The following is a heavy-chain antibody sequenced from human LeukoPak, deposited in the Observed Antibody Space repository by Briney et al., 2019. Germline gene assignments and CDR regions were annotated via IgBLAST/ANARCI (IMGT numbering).Heavy chain of an antibody. J-gene: IGHJ5*02. D-gene: IGHD2-2*01. CDR1: GYTFTDYY. Sequence: ASVKVSCRASGYTFTDYYIHWVRQAPGQGLEWMGWINPDNGGTNYAQKFQGRVTMTRDTTIRTVYMDLSRLRSDDTAVFYCTREARVGNWFDPWGQGTQVTVSS. CDR3: TREARVGNWFDP. V-gene: IGHV1-2*02. CDR2: INPDNGGT.